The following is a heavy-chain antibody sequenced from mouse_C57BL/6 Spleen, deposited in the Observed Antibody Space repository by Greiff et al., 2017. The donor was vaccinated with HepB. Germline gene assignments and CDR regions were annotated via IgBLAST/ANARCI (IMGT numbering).Heavy chain of an antibody. CDR2: ISSGSSTI. CDR3: AKGRLRREGYAMDY. D-gene: IGHD2-4*01. CDR1: GFTFSDYG. V-gene: IGHV5-17*01. J-gene: IGHJ4*01. Sequence: EVNVVESGGGLVKPGGSLKLSCAASGFTFSDYGMHWVRQAPEKGLEWVAYISSGSSTIYYADTVKGRFTISRDNAKNTLFLQMTSLRSEDTAMYYCAKGRLRREGYAMDYWGQGTSVTVSS.